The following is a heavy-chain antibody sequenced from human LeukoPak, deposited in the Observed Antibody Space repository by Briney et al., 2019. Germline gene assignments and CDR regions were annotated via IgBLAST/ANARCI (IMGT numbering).Heavy chain of an antibody. CDR2: IYHSGTT. J-gene: IGHJ5*02. D-gene: IGHD6-19*01. Sequence: SETLSLTCTVSGGSVRSNSYYWSWIRRPPGKGLEWIGYIYHSGTTNYNPSLKSRVTISVDTSKNQFSLNLSSVTAADTAVYYCARATPGFSSGWFNNWFDPWGQGTLVTVSS. V-gene: IGHV4-61*01. CDR3: ARATPGFSSGWFNNWFDP. CDR1: GGSVRSNSYY.